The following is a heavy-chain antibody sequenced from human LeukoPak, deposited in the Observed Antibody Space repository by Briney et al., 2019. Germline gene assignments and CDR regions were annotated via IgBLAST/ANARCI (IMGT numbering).Heavy chain of an antibody. V-gene: IGHV3-23*01. CDR2: ISGSGGST. D-gene: IGHD6-13*01. CDR1: GFTFSSYA. J-gene: IGHJ4*02. Sequence: GGSLRLSCAASGFTFSSYAMSWVRQAPGKGLERVSAISGSGGSTYYANSVKGRFTISRDNSKNTLYLQMNSLRAEDTAVYYCAKDLSGSIAAAGSLDYWGQGTLVTVSS. CDR3: AKDLSGSIAAAGSLDY.